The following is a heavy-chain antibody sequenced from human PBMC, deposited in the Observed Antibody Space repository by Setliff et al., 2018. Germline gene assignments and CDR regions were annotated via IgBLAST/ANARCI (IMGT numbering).Heavy chain of an antibody. CDR3: ARRKSNGSGSYPSLYMDV. Sequence: PSETLSLTCRVSGGSISSGNYYWGLIRQPPGKGLEWVATIYYGGSTYSNPSLKSRLIISVDAPDNQFSVKLSSVTAADTAVYYCARRKSNGSGSYPSLYMDVWGKGIMVTVSS. J-gene: IGHJ6*03. V-gene: IGHV4-39*01. CDR2: IYYGGST. D-gene: IGHD3-10*01. CDR1: GGSISSGNYY.